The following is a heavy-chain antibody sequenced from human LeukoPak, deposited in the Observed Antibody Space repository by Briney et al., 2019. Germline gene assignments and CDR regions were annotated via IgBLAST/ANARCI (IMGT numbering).Heavy chain of an antibody. CDR1: GYSFTSYW. CDR3: ARLPLSEPHYFDY. V-gene: IGHV5-51*01. Sequence: GESLKISCKGSGYSFTSYWIGWVRQMPEKGLEWMGIIYPGDTDTRYSPSFQGQVTISADKSISTAYLQWSSLKASDTAMYYCARLPLSEPHYFDYWGQGTLVTVSS. CDR2: IYPGDTDT. J-gene: IGHJ4*02. D-gene: IGHD1-26*01.